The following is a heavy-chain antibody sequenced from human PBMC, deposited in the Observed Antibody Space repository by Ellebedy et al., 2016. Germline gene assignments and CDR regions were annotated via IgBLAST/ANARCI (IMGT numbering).Heavy chain of an antibody. CDR1: GFTFPGYA. Sequence: GESLKISCTASGFTFPGYALSWVRQAPGKGLEWVSGITGSGGSTYYADPVRGRFTISRDNSNNTFYLQMNSLRDEDSAIYYCREGHYSDVWGQGTQVTVSA. CDR3: REGHYSDV. V-gene: IGHV3-23*01. CDR2: ITGSGGST. J-gene: IGHJ4*02.